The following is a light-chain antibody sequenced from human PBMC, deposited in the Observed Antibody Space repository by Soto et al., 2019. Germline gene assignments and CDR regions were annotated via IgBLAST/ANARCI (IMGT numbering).Light chain of an antibody. V-gene: IGKV3-15*01. CDR1: QSVSSN. CDR2: GAS. J-gene: IGKJ1*01. Sequence: EIVMTQSPATLSVSPGERATLSCRASQSVSSNLAWYQQKPGQAPRLLISGASTGATGIPARFSGSGSGTEFTLTISSLQSEDFAVYYCQQYNNWPRTFGQGTKVDIK. CDR3: QQYNNWPRT.